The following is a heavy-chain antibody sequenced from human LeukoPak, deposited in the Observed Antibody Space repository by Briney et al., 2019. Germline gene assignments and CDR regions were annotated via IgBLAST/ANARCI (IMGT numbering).Heavy chain of an antibody. CDR2: IYYSGST. V-gene: IGHV4-59*01. CDR1: GGSISSYY. CDR3: ARGGGIASQPWVYYYMDV. J-gene: IGHJ6*03. D-gene: IGHD1-26*01. Sequence: KPSETLSLTCTVSGGSISSYYWSWIRQPPGKGLEWIGYIYYSGSTNYNPSLKSLVTISVDTSKNQFSLKLSSVTAADTAVYYCARGGGIASQPWVYYYMDVWGKGTTVTVSS.